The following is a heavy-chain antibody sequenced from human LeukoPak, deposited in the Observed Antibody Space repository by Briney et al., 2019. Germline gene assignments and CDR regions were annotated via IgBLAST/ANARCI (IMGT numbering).Heavy chain of an antibody. V-gene: IGHV3-21*01. D-gene: IGHD3-22*01. CDR3: ARSISLYGSSGYYYVKAFDI. J-gene: IGHJ3*02. CDR1: GFTFSNYS. CDR2: ISSRSSYI. Sequence: GGSLRLSCAASGFTFSNYSMNWVRQALGKGLEWVSSISSRSSYIYYADSVKGRFTISRDNAKSSLYLQMNSLRAEDTAVYYCARSISLYGSSGYYYVKAFDIWGRGTTVTVSS.